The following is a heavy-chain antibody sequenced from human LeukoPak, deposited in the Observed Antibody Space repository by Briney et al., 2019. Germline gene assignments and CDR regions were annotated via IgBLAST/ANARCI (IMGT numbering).Heavy chain of an antibody. CDR3: ASSRYYDSSGYYPDDY. Sequence: GASVKVSCKASGGTFRSYAISWVRQAPGQGLEWMGRIIPIFGTANYAQKFQGRVTITTDESTSTAYMELSSLRSEDTAVYYCASSRYYDSSGYYPDDYWGQGTLVTVSS. CDR1: GGTFRSYA. J-gene: IGHJ4*02. V-gene: IGHV1-69*05. D-gene: IGHD3-22*01. CDR2: IIPIFGTA.